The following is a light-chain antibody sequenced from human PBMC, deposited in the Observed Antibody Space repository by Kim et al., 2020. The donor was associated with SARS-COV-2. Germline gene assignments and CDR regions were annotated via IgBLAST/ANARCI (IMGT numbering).Light chain of an antibody. J-gene: IGLJ3*02. CDR3: SSYTSSSTV. Sequence: PGQSITIACTGTSSDVGGYNYVSWYQQHPGKAPKLMIYDVSNRPSGVSNRFSGSKSGNTASLTISGLQAVDEADYYCSSYTSSSTVFGGGTQLTVL. CDR1: SSDVGGYNY. V-gene: IGLV2-14*03. CDR2: DVS.